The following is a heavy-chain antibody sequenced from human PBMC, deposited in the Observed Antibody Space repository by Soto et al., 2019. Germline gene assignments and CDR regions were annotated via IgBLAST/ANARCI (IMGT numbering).Heavy chain of an antibody. CDR1: GGSINSYY. J-gene: IGHJ3*02. CDR3: ARRGASGGGLDI. D-gene: IGHD2-15*01. V-gene: IGHV4-59*08. CDR2: IHYSGST. Sequence: SETLSLTCTVPGGSINSYYWSWIRQPPGRGLEWIGYIHYSGSTNYNPSLKSRVAISVDTSKKQFSLKLSSVTAADTAVYYCARRGASGGGLDIWGQGTMVTVSS.